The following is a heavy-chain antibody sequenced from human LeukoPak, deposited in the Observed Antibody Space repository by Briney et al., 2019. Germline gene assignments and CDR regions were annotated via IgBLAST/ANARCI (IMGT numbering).Heavy chain of an antibody. V-gene: IGHV1-18*01. D-gene: IGHD3-10*01. CDR1: GYTFTSYG. CDR2: ISAYNGNT. J-gene: IGHJ4*02. CDR3: ARDERYLEYYYGSGSFDY. Sequence: GASVKVSCKASGYTFTSYGISWVRQAPGQGLEWMGWISAYNGNTNYAQKLQGRVTMTTDTSTSTAYMELRSLRSDDTAVYYCARDERYLEYYYGSGSFDYWGQGTLVTVSS.